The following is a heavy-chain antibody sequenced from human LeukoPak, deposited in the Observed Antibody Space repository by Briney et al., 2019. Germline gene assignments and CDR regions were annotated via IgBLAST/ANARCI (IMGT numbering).Heavy chain of an antibody. Sequence: SGGSLRLSCTVSGLTFRSFWMSWVRQAPGKGLEWVANINQEGTERYFVDSVRGRFTISRDNAKNSLHLQMNTLTAEDTAVYYCARERDGRFFDYWGHGTQVTVSS. V-gene: IGHV3-7*01. CDR1: GLTFRSFW. CDR3: ARERDGRFFDY. CDR2: INQEGTER. J-gene: IGHJ4*01. D-gene: IGHD5-24*01.